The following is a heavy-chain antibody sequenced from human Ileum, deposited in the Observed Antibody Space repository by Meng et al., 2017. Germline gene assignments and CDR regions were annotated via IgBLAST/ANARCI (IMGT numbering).Heavy chain of an antibody. CDR2: IYQSGST. D-gene: IGHD1-26*01. CDR1: GDSISSSGW. V-gene: IGHV4-4*02. CDR3: ARHIVGPTPGMEY. Sequence: QVPLQESGPGLLKPSGTLSLTCAGSGDSISSSGWWSWVRQPPGKGLEWIGQIYQSGSTNYNPSLKSRVTISIDRSENQLSLKLSSVTAADTAVYYCARHIVGPTPGMEYWGQGTLVTVSS. J-gene: IGHJ4*02.